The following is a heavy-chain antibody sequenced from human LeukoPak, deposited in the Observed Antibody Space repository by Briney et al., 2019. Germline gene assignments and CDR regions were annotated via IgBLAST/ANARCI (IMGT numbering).Heavy chain of an antibody. CDR2: ISGSGGST. CDR1: GFTFSSYA. V-gene: IGHV3-23*01. D-gene: IGHD6-13*01. Sequence: GGSLRLSCAASGFTFSSYAMSWVRQAPGKGLEWVSAISGSGGSTYYADSVKGRFTISRHNSKNTLYLQMNSLRPEDTAVYYCARDSAAGSRYYYGMDVWGQGTTVTVSS. CDR3: ARDSAAGSRYYYGMDV. J-gene: IGHJ6*02.